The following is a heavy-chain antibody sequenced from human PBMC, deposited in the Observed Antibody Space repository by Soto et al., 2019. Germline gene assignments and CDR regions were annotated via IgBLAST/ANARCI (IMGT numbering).Heavy chain of an antibody. D-gene: IGHD5-12*01. CDR1: GYTFTSYY. Sequence: ASVKVSCKASGYTFTSYYMHWVRQAPGQGLEWMGIINPSGGSTSYAQKFQGRVTMTRDTSTSTVYMELSSLRSEDTAVYYCARAVRGYDSKPYYYYYMDVSGKGTTVTVSS. CDR2: INPSGGST. J-gene: IGHJ6*03. CDR3: ARAVRGYDSKPYYYYYMDV. V-gene: IGHV1-46*01.